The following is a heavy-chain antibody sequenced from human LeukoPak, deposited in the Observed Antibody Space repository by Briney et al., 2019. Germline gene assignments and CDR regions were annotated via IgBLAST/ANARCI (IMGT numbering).Heavy chain of an antibody. J-gene: IGHJ5*02. D-gene: IGHD4-17*01. CDR3: ARVHGDYNWFDP. V-gene: IGHV4-59*01. CDR1: GASTTSYY. CDR2: IYYSGST. Sequence: SETLSLTCSVSGASTTSYYWSWIRQPPGKGLEWIGYIYYSGSTNYNPSLKSRVTISVDTSKNQFSLKLSSVTAADTAVYYCARVHGDYNWFDPWGQGTLVTVSS.